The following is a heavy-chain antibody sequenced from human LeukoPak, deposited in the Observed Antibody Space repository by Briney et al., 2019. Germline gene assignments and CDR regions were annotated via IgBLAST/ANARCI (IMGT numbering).Heavy chain of an antibody. D-gene: IGHD6-13*01. CDR1: GYTFTSYD. CDR2: MNPNSGNT. J-gene: IGHJ4*02. V-gene: IGHV1-8*01. CDR3: ARDVIAAAGPFDY. Sequence: LWASVKVSCKASGYTFTSYDINWVRQATGQGLEWMGWMNPNSGNTGYAQKFQGRVTMTRNTSISTAYMELSSLRSEDTAVYYCARDVIAAAGPFDYWGQGTLVTVSS.